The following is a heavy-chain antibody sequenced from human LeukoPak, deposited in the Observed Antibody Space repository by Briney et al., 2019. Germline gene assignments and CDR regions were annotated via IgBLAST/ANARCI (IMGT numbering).Heavy chain of an antibody. J-gene: IGHJ5*02. CDR2: IYYSGST. CDR3: ARGFGP. V-gene: IGHV4-31*03. Sequence: SATLSLTCTVSGGSISSGGYYWSWIPQHPGRALQWIGYIYYSGSTYYNPSLKSRVTISVDTSKNQFSLKLSSVTAADTAVYYCARGFGPWGQGTLVTVS. CDR1: GGSISSGGYY.